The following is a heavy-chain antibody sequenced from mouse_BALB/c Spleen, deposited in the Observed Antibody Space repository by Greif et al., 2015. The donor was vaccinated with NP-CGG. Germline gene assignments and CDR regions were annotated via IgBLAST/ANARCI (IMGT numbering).Heavy chain of an antibody. CDR2: INPYYGST. CDR1: GYSFTDYI. V-gene: IGHV1-39*01. D-gene: IGHD1-1*01. CDR3: ARGELLRYAMDY. Sequence: EVQLQEPGPELVKPGASVKISCKASGYSFTDYIMLWVKQSHGKSLEWIGNINPYYGSTSYNLKFKGKATLTVDKSSSTAYMQPNSLTSEDSAVYYCARGELLRYAMDYWGQGTSVTVSS. J-gene: IGHJ4*01.